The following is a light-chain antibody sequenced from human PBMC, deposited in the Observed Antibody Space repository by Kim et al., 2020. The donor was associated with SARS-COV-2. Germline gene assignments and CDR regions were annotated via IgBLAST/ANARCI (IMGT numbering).Light chain of an antibody. CDR1: HSNIGTNY. CDR3: AAWDDSRSGWV. CDR2: RNG. Sequence: RVTSSCAGTHSNIGTNYVYWYQQLPGTAAKLLSARNGRRASGVPGRVCGSRSDTAASLGISGLRGDDEGEYDCAAWDDSRSGWVFGRGTQLTVL. V-gene: IGLV1-47*01. J-gene: IGLJ3*02.